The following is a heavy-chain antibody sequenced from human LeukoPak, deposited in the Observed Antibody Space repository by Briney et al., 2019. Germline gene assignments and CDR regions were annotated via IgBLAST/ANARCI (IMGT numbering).Heavy chain of an antibody. V-gene: IGHV3-7*01. D-gene: IGHD4-11*01. J-gene: IGHJ4*02. CDR3: AFNNNFKY. CDR2: IKYDGSEK. Sequence: PGGSLRLSCAASGFXFSSYSINWVRQAPGQGLEWVANIKYDGSEKYYVDSVKGRFTISRDDAKNSLSLQMSNVRAEDTAVYYCAFNNNFKYWGQGTQVTVSS. CDR1: GFXFSSYS.